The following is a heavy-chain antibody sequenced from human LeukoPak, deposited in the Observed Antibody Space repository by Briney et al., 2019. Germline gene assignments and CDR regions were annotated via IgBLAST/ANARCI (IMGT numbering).Heavy chain of an antibody. D-gene: IGHD7-27*01. CDR3: ARDLLGSAMDV. Sequence: GGSLRLSCAASGFTFSSYSMNWVRQAPGEGLEWVSSISCSSSYLHYADSVKGRFTIARDNAKNSLYLQMNSLRAEDTAVYYCARDLLGSAMDVWGKGTTVTVSS. CDR1: GFTFSSYS. V-gene: IGHV3-21*01. J-gene: IGHJ6*03. CDR2: ISCSSSYL.